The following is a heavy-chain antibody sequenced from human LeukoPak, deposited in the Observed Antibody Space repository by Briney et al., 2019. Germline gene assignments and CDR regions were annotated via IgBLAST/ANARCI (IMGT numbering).Heavy chain of an antibody. D-gene: IGHD6-13*01. CDR2: ISAYNGNT. CDR3: ARDRREYIAAAGPPDFDY. J-gene: IGHJ4*02. V-gene: IGHV1-18*01. Sequence: GASVKVSCKASGYTFTSYGISWVRQAPGQGLEWMGWISAYNGNTNYAQKLQGGVTMTTDTSTSTAYMELRSLRSDDTAVYYCARDRREYIAAAGPPDFDYWGQGTLVTVSS. CDR1: GYTFTSYG.